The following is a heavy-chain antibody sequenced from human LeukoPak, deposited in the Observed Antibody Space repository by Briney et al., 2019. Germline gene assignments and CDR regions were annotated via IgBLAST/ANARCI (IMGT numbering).Heavy chain of an antibody. V-gene: IGHV3-21*03. CDR1: GFTFSSYS. CDR3: TTDGPYCSSTSCYRNFDY. J-gene: IGHJ4*02. Sequence: GGSLRLSCAASGFTFSSYSMNWVRQAPGKGLEWVSSISSSSSYIYYADSVKGRFTISRDNSKNTLYLQMNSLKTEDTAVYYCTTDGPYCSSTSCYRNFDYWGQGTLVTVSS. D-gene: IGHD2-2*01. CDR2: ISSSSSYI.